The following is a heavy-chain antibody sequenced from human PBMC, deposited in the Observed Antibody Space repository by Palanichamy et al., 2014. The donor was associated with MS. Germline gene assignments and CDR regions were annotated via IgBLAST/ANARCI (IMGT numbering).Heavy chain of an antibody. CDR2: ISGSGGST. Sequence: EVQLLESGGGLVQPGGSLRLSCAASGFTFSSYAMSWVRQAPGKGLEWVSAISGSGGSTYYADSVKGRFTISRDNSKNTLYLQMNSLRAEDTAVYYCAKDLCRYFDWLPGCYYYGMDVWGQGTTVTVSS. D-gene: IGHD3-9*01. CDR3: AKDLCRYFDWLPGCYYYGMDV. V-gene: IGHV3-23*01. J-gene: IGHJ6*02. CDR1: GFTFSSYA.